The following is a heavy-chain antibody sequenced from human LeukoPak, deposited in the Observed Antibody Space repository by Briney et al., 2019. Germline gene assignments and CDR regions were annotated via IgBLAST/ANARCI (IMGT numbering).Heavy chain of an antibody. V-gene: IGHV3-23*01. CDR3: AKDKRWLQAGFDY. CDR1: GFTFSSYA. Sequence: GRSLRLSCAASGFTFSSYAMSWVRQAPGKGLEWVSAISGSGGSTYYADSVKGRFTISRDNSKNTLYLQMNSLRAEDTAVYYCAKDKRWLQAGFDYWGQGTLVTVSS. J-gene: IGHJ4*02. D-gene: IGHD5-24*01. CDR2: ISGSGGST.